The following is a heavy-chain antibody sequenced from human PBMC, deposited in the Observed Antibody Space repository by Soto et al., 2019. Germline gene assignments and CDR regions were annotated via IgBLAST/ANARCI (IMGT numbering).Heavy chain of an antibody. V-gene: IGHV4-31*03. CDR3: ARVTVVVTTNWFDH. CDR2: IYYSGST. D-gene: IGHD3-22*01. CDR1: GGSVSSGGYY. J-gene: IGHJ5*02. Sequence: TLSLTCTVSGGSVSSGGYYWSWIRQHPGKGLEWIGYIYYSGSTYYNPSLKSRVTISVDTSKNQFSLKLSSVTAADTAVYYCARVTVVVTTNWFDHWGQGTLGTVPQ.